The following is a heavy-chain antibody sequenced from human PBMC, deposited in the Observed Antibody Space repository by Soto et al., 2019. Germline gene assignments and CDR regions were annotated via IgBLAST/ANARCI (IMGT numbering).Heavy chain of an antibody. D-gene: IGHD5-12*01. V-gene: IGHV4-30-4*01. CDR2: IYYSGST. CDR3: ARDRGYSGYDKGYFDY. Sequence: SETLSLTCTVSGGSISSGDYYWSWIRQPPGKGLEWIGYIYYSGSTYYNPSLKSRVTISVDTSKNQFSLKLSSVTAADTAVYYCARDRGYSGYDKGYFDYWGQGTLVTVSS. J-gene: IGHJ4*02. CDR1: GGSISSGDYY.